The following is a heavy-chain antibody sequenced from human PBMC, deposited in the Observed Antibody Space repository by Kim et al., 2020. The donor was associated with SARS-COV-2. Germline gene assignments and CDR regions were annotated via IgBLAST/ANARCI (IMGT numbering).Heavy chain of an antibody. J-gene: IGHJ4*02. CDR3: AKPGLREGADY. D-gene: IGHD3-10*01. Sequence: GGSLRLSCAASGFTFSSYWMDWVRQAPGKGLEWVANINEDGSEKNYVDSVKGRFTISRDNAKNSLSLQMNSLRAEDTAVYYCAKPGLREGADYWGQGTLVTVSS. CDR1: GFTFSSYW. V-gene: IGHV3-7*01. CDR2: INEDGSEK.